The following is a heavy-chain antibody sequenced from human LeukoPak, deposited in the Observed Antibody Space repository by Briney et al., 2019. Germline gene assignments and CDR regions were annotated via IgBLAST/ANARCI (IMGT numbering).Heavy chain of an antibody. Sequence: GGPLRLSCAASGFTFSNYWMSWVRQAPGKGLEWVANIKQDGTEKWYVDSVKGRFTISRDNAKNSLYLQVNSLRAEDTAIYYCARDGQSGGSGSYPYFDYWGQGTLVTVSS. CDR3: ARDGQSGGSGSYPYFDY. J-gene: IGHJ4*02. V-gene: IGHV3-7*03. CDR2: IKQDGTEK. D-gene: IGHD3-10*01. CDR1: GFTFSNYW.